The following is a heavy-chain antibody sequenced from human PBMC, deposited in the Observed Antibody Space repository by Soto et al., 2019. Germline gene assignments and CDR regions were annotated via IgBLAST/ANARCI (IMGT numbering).Heavy chain of an antibody. D-gene: IGHD2-8*01. CDR3: ARGVTSGRFPPFDL. CDR2: MNPNSGNT. Sequence: ASVKVSCKASGYTFTSYDINWVRQATGQGLEWMGWMNPNSGNTGYAQKFQGRVTMTRNTSISTAYMELSSLRSEDTAVYYCARGVTSGRFPPFDLWGQGTLVTVSS. J-gene: IGHJ4*02. V-gene: IGHV1-8*01. CDR1: GYTFTSYD.